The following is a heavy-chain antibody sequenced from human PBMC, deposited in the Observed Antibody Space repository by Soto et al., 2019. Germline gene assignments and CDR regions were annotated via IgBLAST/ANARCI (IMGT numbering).Heavy chain of an antibody. CDR2: IDPSDSYT. CDR3: SRHGGGYSYGSWFDP. Sequence: PGESLKVSCKGSGYSFTNSWISWVRQMPGKGLEWMGRIDPSDSYTNYSPSFQGHVTISTDKSISTAYLQWSSLKASDTAMYYCSRHGGGYSYGSWFDPWGQGSLVPVSS. J-gene: IGHJ5*02. V-gene: IGHV5-10-1*01. D-gene: IGHD5-18*01. CDR1: GYSFTNSW.